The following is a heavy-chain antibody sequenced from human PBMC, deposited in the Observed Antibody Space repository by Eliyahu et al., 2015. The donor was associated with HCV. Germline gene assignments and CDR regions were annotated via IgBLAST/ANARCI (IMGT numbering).Heavy chain of an antibody. CDR2: ISSSSSYI. Sequence: EVQLVESGGGLVKPGGSLRLSCAASGFTFSSYSMNWVRQAPGKGLEWVSSISSSSSYIYYADSVKGRFTISRDNAKNSLYLQMNSLRAEDTAVYYCASLNSSGWTFDYWGQGTLVTVSS. CDR1: GFTFSSYS. D-gene: IGHD6-19*01. V-gene: IGHV3-21*01. J-gene: IGHJ4*02. CDR3: ASLNSSGWTFDY.